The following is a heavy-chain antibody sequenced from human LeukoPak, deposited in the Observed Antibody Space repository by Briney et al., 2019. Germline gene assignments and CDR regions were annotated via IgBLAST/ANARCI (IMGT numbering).Heavy chain of an antibody. CDR2: ISDSGDTT. Sequence: PGGSLRLSCAASGFTFSSYAMSWVRQAPGKGLEWVSVISDSGDTTYYADSVKGRFTISRDNSKNTLYLQMNSLRAEDTAVYYCAKGIRSSSWYCFDYWGQGTLVSVSS. V-gene: IGHV3-23*01. CDR1: GFTFSSYA. CDR3: AKGIRSSSWYCFDY. D-gene: IGHD6-13*01. J-gene: IGHJ4*02.